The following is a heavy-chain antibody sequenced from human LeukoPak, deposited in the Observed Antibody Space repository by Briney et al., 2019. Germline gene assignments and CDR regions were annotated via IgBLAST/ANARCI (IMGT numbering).Heavy chain of an antibody. D-gene: IGHD5-18*01. CDR1: GFTFSSYS. J-gene: IGHJ5*02. Sequence: PGGSLRLSCAASGFTFSSYSMNWVRQAPGKGLEWVSYISSSSSTIYYADSVKGRFTISRDNAKNSLYLQMNSLRAEDTAVYYCARERWYLDTAMVTANWFDPWGQGTLVTVSS. V-gene: IGHV3-48*04. CDR3: ARERWYLDTAMVTANWFDP. CDR2: ISSSSSTI.